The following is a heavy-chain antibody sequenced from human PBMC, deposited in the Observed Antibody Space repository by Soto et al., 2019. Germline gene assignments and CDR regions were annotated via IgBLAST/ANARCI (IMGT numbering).Heavy chain of an antibody. V-gene: IGHV3-30*18. CDR2: ISYDGRKK. Sequence: QVQLVESGGGVVQPGRSLRLSCVVSGFTFSSYGMHWVRQAPGKGLEWVAVISYDGRKKYYADSVKGRFNISRDNSKNTLYLQMNNLRAEDTAVYYCAKDEVLVEVVARDYYGMDVWGQGTTVTVSS. CDR1: GFTFSSYG. J-gene: IGHJ6*02. D-gene: IGHD2-15*01. CDR3: AKDEVLVEVVARDYYGMDV.